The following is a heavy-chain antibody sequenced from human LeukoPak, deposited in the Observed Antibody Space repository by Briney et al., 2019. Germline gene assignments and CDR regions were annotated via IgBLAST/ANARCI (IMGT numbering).Heavy chain of an antibody. CDR2: IYHRGST. V-gene: IGHV4-59*08. D-gene: IGHD3-10*01. CDR3: VRHCYASGSDPLCYFDY. Sequence: SETLSLTCTVSGGSISPYYWSWVRQPPGKGLEWIGYIYHRGSTNYNPSLKSRVTISIDTSKNQFSLKVSSVTAADTAVYYCVRHCYASGSDPLCYFDYWGQGTLVTVSS. CDR1: GGSISPYY. J-gene: IGHJ4*02.